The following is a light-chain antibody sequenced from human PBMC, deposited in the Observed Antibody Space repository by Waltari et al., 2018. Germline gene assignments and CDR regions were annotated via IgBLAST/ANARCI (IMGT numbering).Light chain of an antibody. CDR2: DVT. V-gene: IGLV2-11*01. CDR1: SSDVGNYNF. Sequence: QSALTQPRSVSGSPGLSVTISCVGSSSDVGNYNFVSCFQHHPGKAPALLSFDVTNRPPGVPDRFSASKSGNTASLTISGLQSEDEADYYCCSYAGSYSWLFGGGTKVTVL. CDR3: CSYAGSYSWL. J-gene: IGLJ3*02.